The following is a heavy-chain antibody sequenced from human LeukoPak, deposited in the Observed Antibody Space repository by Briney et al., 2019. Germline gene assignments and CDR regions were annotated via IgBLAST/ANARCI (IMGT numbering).Heavy chain of an antibody. CDR1: GYTLTELS. J-gene: IGHJ4*02. CDR2: IWYDGSDK. D-gene: IGHD2-2*01. V-gene: IGHV3-33*01. CDR3: TTNPTPYDGSTHNSFY. Sequence: SCKVSGYTLTELSMHWVRQAPGKGLEWVAIIWYDGSDKYYADSVKGRFTISRDNSKNTVYLQMNSLRAEDTAVYYCTTNPTPYDGSTHNSFYWGQGTLVTVSS.